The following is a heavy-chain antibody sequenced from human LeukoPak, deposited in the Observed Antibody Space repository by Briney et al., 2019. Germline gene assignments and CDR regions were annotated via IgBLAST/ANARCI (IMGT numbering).Heavy chain of an antibody. Sequence: GGSLRLSCAASGFTFSSYSMNWVRQAPGKGLEWVSSISSSSSYIYYADSVKGRSTISRDNAKNSLYLQMNSLRAEDTAVYYCASAIVGATLGYWGQGTLVTVSS. CDR2: ISSSSSYI. V-gene: IGHV3-21*01. D-gene: IGHD1-26*01. J-gene: IGHJ4*02. CDR1: GFTFSSYS. CDR3: ASAIVGATLGY.